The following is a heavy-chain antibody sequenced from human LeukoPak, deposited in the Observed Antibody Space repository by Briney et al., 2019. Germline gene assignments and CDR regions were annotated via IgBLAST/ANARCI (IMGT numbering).Heavy chain of an antibody. J-gene: IGHJ4*02. Sequence: SVKVSCQASGGIFLSYVISWVRPAPGQGLEWMGRIIPIFGTANYAQKFQGRVTITTDESTSTAYMELSSLRSEDTAVYYFSNNDYDILTGYHFSNPRLGIDWGQGTLVTVSS. D-gene: IGHD3-9*01. CDR1: GGIFLSYV. CDR2: IIPIFGTA. V-gene: IGHV1-69*05. CDR3: SNNDYDILTGYHFSNPRLGID.